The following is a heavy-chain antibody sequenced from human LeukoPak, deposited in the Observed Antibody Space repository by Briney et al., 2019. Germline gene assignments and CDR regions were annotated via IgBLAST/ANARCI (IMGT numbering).Heavy chain of an antibody. CDR3: ARNTNYYDSSGYWFDP. Sequence: SQTLSLTCAVSGGSISSGGYSWSWIQQPPGKGLVWIGYIYHSGSTYYNPSLKSRVTISVDRSKNQFSLKLSSVTAADTAVYYCARNTNYYDSSGYWFDPWGQGTLVTVSS. D-gene: IGHD3-22*01. J-gene: IGHJ5*02. CDR2: IYHSGST. V-gene: IGHV4-30-2*01. CDR1: GGSISSGGYS.